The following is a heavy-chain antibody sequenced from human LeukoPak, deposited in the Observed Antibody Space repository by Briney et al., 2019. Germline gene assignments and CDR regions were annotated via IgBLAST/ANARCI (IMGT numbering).Heavy chain of an antibody. CDR3: AAEYGTKGEYFQH. Sequence: GRSLRLSCAASGFTFSNYGMHWVRQAPGKGLEWVAVIWYDGSNKYYADSVKGRFTISRDNSKNTLYLQMNSLRAEDTAVYYCAAEYGTKGEYFQHWGQGTLVTVSS. D-gene: IGHD2-2*01. CDR2: IWYDGSNK. CDR1: GFTFSNYG. V-gene: IGHV3-33*01. J-gene: IGHJ1*01.